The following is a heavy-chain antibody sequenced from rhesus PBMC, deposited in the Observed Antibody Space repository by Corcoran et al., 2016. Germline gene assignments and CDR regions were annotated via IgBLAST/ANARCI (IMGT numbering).Heavy chain of an antibody. CDR2: ISGSSGST. V-gene: IGHV4-65*01. Sequence: QVQLQESGPGLVKPSETLSLTCAVSGGSVSSSNWSSWIRQPPGKGLEWIGDISGSSGSTYYNPSLKSRVTISTDTSKNPFSLKLSSVTAAYTAVYYCARATCDYWGQGVLVTVSS. CDR1: GGSVSSSNW. CDR3: ARATCDY. D-gene: IGHD1-44*02. J-gene: IGHJ4*01.